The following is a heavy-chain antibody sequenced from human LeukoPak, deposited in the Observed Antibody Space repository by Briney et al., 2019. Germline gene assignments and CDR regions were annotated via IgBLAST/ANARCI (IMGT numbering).Heavy chain of an antibody. V-gene: IGHV3-23*01. J-gene: IGHJ4*02. CDR2: ISGGGGST. CDR3: AGDFSLSRSSDY. D-gene: IGHD2-15*01. CDR1: GFTFSNYA. Sequence: PGGALRLSCAASGFTFSNYAMSWVRQAPGKGLEWVSMISGGGGSTYYADSVKGRFTISRDNSKNTLYLQMNSLRAEDTAVYYCAGDFSLSRSSDYWGQGTLVTVSS.